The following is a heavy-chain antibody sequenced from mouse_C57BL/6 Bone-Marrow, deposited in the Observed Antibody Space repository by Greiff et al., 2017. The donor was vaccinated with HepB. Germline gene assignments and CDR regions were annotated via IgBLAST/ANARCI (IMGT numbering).Heavy chain of an antibody. V-gene: IGHV1-69*01. CDR2: IDPYDSYT. CDR3: ARDYDYYFDY. D-gene: IGHD2-4*01. CDR1: GYTFTSYW. Sequence: QVQLQQPGAELVMPGASVKLSCKASGYTFTSYWMHWVKQSPGQGLEWIGEIDPYDSYTHYNQKVKGKSTLTVYKSSSTAYMQLSSLTSEDSAVYYCARDYDYYFDYWGQGTTLTVSS. J-gene: IGHJ2*01.